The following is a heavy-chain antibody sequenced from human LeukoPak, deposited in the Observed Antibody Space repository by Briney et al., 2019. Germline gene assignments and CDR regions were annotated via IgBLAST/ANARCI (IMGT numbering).Heavy chain of an antibody. J-gene: IGHJ4*02. CDR2: INPNSGGT. V-gene: IGHV1-2*02. Sequence: EASVKVSCKASGYTFTGYYMHWVREAPGQGLEWMGWINPNSGGTNYAQKFQGRVTMTRDTSISTAYMELSRLRSDDTAVYYCASPTDYDFWSGHQYYFDYWGQGTLVTVSS. CDR3: ASPTDYDFWSGHQYYFDY. CDR1: GYTFTGYY. D-gene: IGHD3-3*01.